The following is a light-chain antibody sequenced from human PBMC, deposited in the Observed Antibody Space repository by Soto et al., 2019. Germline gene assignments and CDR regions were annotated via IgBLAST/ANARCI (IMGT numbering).Light chain of an antibody. J-gene: IGKJ1*01. V-gene: IGKV3-20*01. CDR2: GAS. Sequence: EIVLTQSPGTLSLSPGERATLSCRASQSVFNNHIGWYQQKPGQAPRRLIFGASFRATGIPDRFSGSGSGTGFTLTISRLEPEDFAVYYCQQYNNWPRTFGQGTKVDIK. CDR3: QQYNNWPRT. CDR1: QSVFNNH.